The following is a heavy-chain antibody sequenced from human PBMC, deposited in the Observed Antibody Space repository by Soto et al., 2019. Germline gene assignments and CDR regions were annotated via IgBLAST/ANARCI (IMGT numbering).Heavy chain of an antibody. J-gene: IGHJ1*01. D-gene: IGHD2-15*01. CDR3: TGGYCTGGTCYSGYFQH. CDR1: GFTFSGST. V-gene: IGHV3-73*02. CDR2: NRSKANDYAT. Sequence: EVQLVQSGGGLVQPGGSLKLSCAASGFTFSGSTVHWVRQASGEGLQWVGRNRSKANDYATTYIASVKGRFTISRDDSRNTAYLQMSDLKTEDTAVYYCTGGYCTGGTCYSGYFQHWGQGALVTVFS.